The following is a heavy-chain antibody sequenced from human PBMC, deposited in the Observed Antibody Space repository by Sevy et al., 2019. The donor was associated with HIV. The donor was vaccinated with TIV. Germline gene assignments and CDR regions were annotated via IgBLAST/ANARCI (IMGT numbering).Heavy chain of an antibody. Sequence: GSLRLSCTASGFTFSRYWMHWVRQAPGKGLVWVSRINSDGSITSYAASVKGRFTISRDNAKNTLYLQMNSLRAEDTAVYYCARYYYDSSGIDYWGQGTLVTVSS. J-gene: IGHJ4*02. CDR1: GFTFSRYW. CDR3: ARYYYDSSGIDY. D-gene: IGHD3-22*01. V-gene: IGHV3-74*01. CDR2: INSDGSIT.